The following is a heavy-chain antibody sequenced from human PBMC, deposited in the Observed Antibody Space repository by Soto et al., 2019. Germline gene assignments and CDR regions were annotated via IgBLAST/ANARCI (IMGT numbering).Heavy chain of an antibody. J-gene: IGHJ4*02. CDR1: GFPFSNYA. D-gene: IGHD3-16*02. CDR3: AKVPSQYIWGSYLRYYDY. Sequence: EVQILESGGGLVQPGGSLRLSCAASGFPFSNYAMTWVRQAPGKGLEWVSAISANTDYAYYADSVKDRFTISRDNSKNTLYLQMDSLRADDTAVYYCAKVPSQYIWGSYLRYYDYWGQGTLVTVSS. CDR2: ISANTDYA. V-gene: IGHV3-23*01.